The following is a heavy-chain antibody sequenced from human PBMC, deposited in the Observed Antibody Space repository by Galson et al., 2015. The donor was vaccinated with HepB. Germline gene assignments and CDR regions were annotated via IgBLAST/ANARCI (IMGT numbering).Heavy chain of an antibody. CDR2: MNPNSGNT. CDR3: ARRGAARRYYYYYYMDV. J-gene: IGHJ6*03. D-gene: IGHD6-6*01. V-gene: IGHV1-8*01. Sequence: SVKVSCKASGYTFTSYDINWVRQATGQGLEWMGWMNPNSGNTGYAQKFQGRVTMTRNTSISTAYMELSSLRSEDTAVYYCARRGAARRYYYYYYMDVWGKGTAVTVSS. CDR1: GYTFTSYD.